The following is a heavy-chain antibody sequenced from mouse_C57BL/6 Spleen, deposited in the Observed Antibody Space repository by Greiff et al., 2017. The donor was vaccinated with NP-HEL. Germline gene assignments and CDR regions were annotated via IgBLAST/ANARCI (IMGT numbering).Heavy chain of an antibody. CDR2: IYPRSGNT. D-gene: IGHD1-1*01. CDR3: ARDYYGSHYYFDY. CDR1: GYTFTSYG. V-gene: IGHV1-81*01. J-gene: IGHJ2*01. Sequence: VKLVESGAELARPGASVKLSCKASGYTFTSYGISWVKQRTGQGLEWIGEIYPRSGNTYYNEKFKGKATLTADKSSSTAYMELRSLTSEDSAVYFCARDYYGSHYYFDYWGQGTTLTVSS.